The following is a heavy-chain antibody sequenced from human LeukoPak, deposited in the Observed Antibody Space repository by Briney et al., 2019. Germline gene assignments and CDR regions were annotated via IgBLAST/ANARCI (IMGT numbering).Heavy chain of an antibody. D-gene: IGHD1-26*01. CDR2: ITSDGSST. Sequence: PVGSLRLSCAASGFTFSSYWMHWVRQAPGKGLVCVSRITSDGSSTSYADSVRGRFTISRDNAKNTVYLQMTRLRPENTAVYYCPRDLTGAAVDFSGHGNLVTVSS. J-gene: IGHJ4*01. CDR3: PRDLTGAAVDF. V-gene: IGHV3-74*01. CDR1: GFTFSSYW.